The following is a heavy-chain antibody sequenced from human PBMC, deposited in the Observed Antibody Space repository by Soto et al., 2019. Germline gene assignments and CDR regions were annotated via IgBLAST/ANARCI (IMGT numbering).Heavy chain of an antibody. CDR3: ASRSGGYYSYYGMDV. Sequence: PGESLKISCKGSGYSFTSYWISWVRQMPGKGLEWMGRIDPSDSYTNYSPSFQGHVTISADKSISTAYLQWGSLKASDTAMYYCASRSGGYYSYYGMDVWGQGTTVTVSS. J-gene: IGHJ6*02. CDR2: IDPSDSYT. V-gene: IGHV5-10-1*01. CDR1: GYSFTSYW. D-gene: IGHD3-3*01.